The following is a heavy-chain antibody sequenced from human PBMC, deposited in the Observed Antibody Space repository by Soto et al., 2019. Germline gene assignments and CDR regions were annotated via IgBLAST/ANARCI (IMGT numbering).Heavy chain of an antibody. D-gene: IGHD2-15*01. CDR3: ARAPLKWSENYYYYGMDV. V-gene: IGHV3-66*01. J-gene: IGHJ6*02. Sequence: GGSLRLSCAASGFTVSSNYMSWVRQAPGKGLEWVSVIYSGGSTYYADSVKGRFTISRDNSKNTLYLQMNSLRAEDTAVYYCARAPLKWSENYYYYGMDVWGQGTTVTVSS. CDR1: GFTVSSNY. CDR2: IYSGGST.